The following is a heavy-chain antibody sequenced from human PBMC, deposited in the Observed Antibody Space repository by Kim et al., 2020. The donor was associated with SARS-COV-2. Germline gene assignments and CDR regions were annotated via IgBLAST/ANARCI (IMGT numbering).Heavy chain of an antibody. D-gene: IGHD3-3*01. CDR3: DRVTATIFGVVLHNDY. CDR1: GGSISSGDYY. J-gene: IGHJ4*02. CDR2: IYYSGST. Sequence: SETLSLTCTVSGGSISSGDYYWSWIRQPPGKGLEWIGYIYYSGSTYYNPSLKSRVTISVDTSKNQFSLKLVSVTAADTAVYYCDRVTATIFGVVLHNDYWGQGTLVTVSS. V-gene: IGHV4-30-4*01.